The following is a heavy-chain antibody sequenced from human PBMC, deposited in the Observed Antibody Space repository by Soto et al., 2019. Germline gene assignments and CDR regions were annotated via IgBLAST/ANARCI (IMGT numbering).Heavy chain of an antibody. Sequence: GGSLRLSCAASGFIFSSHGMHWVRQAPGKGLEWVAVISSDERNKYYGDSVKGRFTISRDNSKNTLYLHMNSLRIEDTAVYYCAKDQNVLRFLEWLTALDYWGPGTLVTVSS. CDR2: ISSDERNK. J-gene: IGHJ4*02. V-gene: IGHV3-30*18. CDR1: GFIFSSHG. CDR3: AKDQNVLRFLEWLTALDY. D-gene: IGHD3-3*01.